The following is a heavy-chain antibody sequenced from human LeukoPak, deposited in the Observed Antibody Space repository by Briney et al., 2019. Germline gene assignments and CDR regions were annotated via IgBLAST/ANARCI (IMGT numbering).Heavy chain of an antibody. J-gene: IGHJ3*02. V-gene: IGHV4-59*06. CDR3: ARVYYYGSGDAFDI. D-gene: IGHD3-10*01. CDR1: GGSISSYY. Sequence: SETLSLTCTVSGGSISSYYWSWIRQHPGKGLEWIGYIYYSGSTYYNPTLKSRVTISVDTSKNQFSLKLSSVTAADTAVYYCARVYYYGSGDAFDIWGQGTMVTVSS. CDR2: IYYSGST.